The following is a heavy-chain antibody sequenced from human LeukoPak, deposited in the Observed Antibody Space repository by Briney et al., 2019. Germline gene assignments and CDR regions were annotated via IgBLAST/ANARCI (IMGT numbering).Heavy chain of an antibody. CDR2: IKPDGSEK. CDR1: GFAFSSYW. Sequence: GGSLRLSCAASGFAFSSYWMSWVRQTPGKGLEWVANIKPDGSEKYYVDSVKGRFTISRDNAKNSLYLQMNSLRAEDTAVYYCARKRYGDPGDYYYYYMDVWGKGTTVTVSS. V-gene: IGHV3-7*01. D-gene: IGHD4-17*01. CDR3: ARKRYGDPGDYYYYYMDV. J-gene: IGHJ6*03.